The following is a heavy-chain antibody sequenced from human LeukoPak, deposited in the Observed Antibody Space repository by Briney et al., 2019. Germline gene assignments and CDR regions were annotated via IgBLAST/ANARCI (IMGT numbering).Heavy chain of an antibody. CDR1: GYTNNNAW. J-gene: IGHJ4*02. V-gene: IGHV3-15*05. CDR3: TTDDPLNTIFGVVFDY. D-gene: IGHD3-3*01. CDR2: IKCKTDGGTT. Sequence: VVSLRRTCPASGYTNNNAWMIWLRHTPGKGREWVGRIKCKTDGGTTDFAAPVKGRFTISRDDSKNTLYLQMNSLKTEDTAVYYCTTDDPLNTIFGVVFDYWGQGTLVTVSS.